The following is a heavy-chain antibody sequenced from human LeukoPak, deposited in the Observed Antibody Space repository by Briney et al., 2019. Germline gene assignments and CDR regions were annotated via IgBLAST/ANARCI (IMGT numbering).Heavy chain of an antibody. Sequence: PGGSLRLSCAASGFTFSSYEMNWVRQAPGKGLEWVSYISSSGSTIYYADSVKGRFTISRDNAKNSLYLQMNSLRAEDTAVYYCARLLEVVRGVIIIRWFDPWGQGTLVTVSS. CDR2: ISSSGSTI. CDR1: GFTFSSYE. V-gene: IGHV3-48*03. J-gene: IGHJ5*02. CDR3: ARLLEVVRGVIIIRWFDP. D-gene: IGHD3-10*01.